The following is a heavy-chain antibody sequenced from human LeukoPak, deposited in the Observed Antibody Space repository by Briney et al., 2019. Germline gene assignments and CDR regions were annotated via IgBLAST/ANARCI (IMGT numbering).Heavy chain of an antibody. J-gene: IGHJ6*02. V-gene: IGHV4-4*07. CDR3: ARDNPDYYDSSGLNYYYGMDV. CDR2: IYTSGST. Sequence: SETLSLTCTVSGGSISSYYWSWIRQPAGKGLEWIGRIYTSGSTNYNPSLKSRVTMSVDTSKNQFSLKLSSVTAADTAVYYCARDNPDYYDSSGLNYYYGMDVWGQGTTVTVSS. CDR1: GGSISSYY. D-gene: IGHD3-22*01.